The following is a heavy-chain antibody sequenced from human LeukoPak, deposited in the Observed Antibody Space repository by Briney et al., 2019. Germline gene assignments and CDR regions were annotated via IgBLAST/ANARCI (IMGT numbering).Heavy chain of an antibody. D-gene: IGHD6-19*01. V-gene: IGHV1-18*01. CDR1: GYTFTSYG. CDR3: ARAYEVAVAGTVEYYSYGMDV. J-gene: IGHJ6*02. CDR2: ISAHNGNT. Sequence: ASVKVSCKASGYTFTSYGISWVRQAPGQGLEWMGWISAHNGNTNYAQKLQGRVTMTTDTSTSTAYMELRSLRSDDTAVYYCARAYEVAVAGTVEYYSYGMDVWGQGTTVTVSS.